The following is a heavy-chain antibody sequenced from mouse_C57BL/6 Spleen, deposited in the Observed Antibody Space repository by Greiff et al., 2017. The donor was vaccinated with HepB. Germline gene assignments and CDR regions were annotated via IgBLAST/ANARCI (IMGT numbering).Heavy chain of an antibody. CDR3: TNLYGNYDTSHWYFDD. CDR1: GFNIKDDY. J-gene: IGHJ1*03. Sequence: VQLQQSGAELVRPGASVKLSCTASGFNIKDDYMHWVKQRPEQGLEWIGWIDPENGDTEYASKFQSKDTITADTSSNTAYLQHSSLSSEDTAVYYCTNLYGNYDTSHWYFDDWGTGTTVTVSS. V-gene: IGHV14-4*01. CDR2: IDPENGDT. D-gene: IGHD2-1*01.